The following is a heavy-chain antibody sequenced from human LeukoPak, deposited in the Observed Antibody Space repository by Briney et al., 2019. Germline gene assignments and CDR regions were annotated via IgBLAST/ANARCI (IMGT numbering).Heavy chain of an antibody. J-gene: IGHJ3*01. Sequence: GASLRLSCAASGFTFSTYAMTWVRQAPGKGLEWVSVFSASGTGTCYANSVKGRFTISRDNSKNTLYLQMNSLRDEDTAIYHCAKSGRDYSDISAFDFWGQGTMVIVSS. CDR1: GFTFSTYA. CDR2: FSASGTGT. D-gene: IGHD3-22*01. CDR3: AKSGRDYSDISAFDF. V-gene: IGHV3-23*01.